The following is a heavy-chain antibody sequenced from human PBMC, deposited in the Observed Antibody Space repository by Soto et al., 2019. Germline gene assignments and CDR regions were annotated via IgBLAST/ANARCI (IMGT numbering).Heavy chain of an antibody. Sequence: SETLSLTCAVSGGSISSGGYSWSWIRQPPGKGLEWIGYIYHSGSTYYNPSLKSRVTISVDRSKNQFSLKLSSVTAADTAVYYCARSLWFGELINWFDPWGQGTLVTVSS. CDR2: IYHSGST. J-gene: IGHJ5*02. CDR1: GGSISSGGYS. D-gene: IGHD3-10*01. CDR3: ARSLWFGELINWFDP. V-gene: IGHV4-30-2*01.